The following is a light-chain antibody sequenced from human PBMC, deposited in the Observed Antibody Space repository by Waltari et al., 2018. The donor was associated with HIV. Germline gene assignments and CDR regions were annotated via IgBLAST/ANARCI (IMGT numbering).Light chain of an antibody. V-gene: IGLV8-61*01. CDR1: SGSVSTTYY. CDR3: VLYMGSGIWV. Sequence: QTVVTQEPSFSVSPVGTVTLTCGLSSGSVSTTYYPSWYQQTPGQALRTLIDSISTHASGVPERFSGSILGNRAALTITGAQADDESDYYCVLYMGSGIWVFGGGTKLTVL. CDR2: SIS. J-gene: IGLJ3*02.